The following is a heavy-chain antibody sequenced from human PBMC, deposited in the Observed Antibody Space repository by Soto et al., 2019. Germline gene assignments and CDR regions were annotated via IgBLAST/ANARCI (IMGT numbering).Heavy chain of an antibody. V-gene: IGHV4-4*02. D-gene: IGHD3-3*01. CDR3: PRGFSWSGYILLERHKCFDP. CDR2: IYHSGST. CDR1: GGSISSSNW. J-gene: IGHJ5*02. Sequence: SETLSLTCAVSGGSISSSNWWSCVRQPPGXGLEWIGEIYHSGSTNYNPSLKSRVTISVDKSKNQFSLKLSSVTAADTAVYYCPRGFSWSGYILLERHKCFDPLGPGTL.